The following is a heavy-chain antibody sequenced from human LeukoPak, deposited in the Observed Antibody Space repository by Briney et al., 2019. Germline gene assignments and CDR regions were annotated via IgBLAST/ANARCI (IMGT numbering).Heavy chain of an antibody. CDR2: ISYDGASK. CDR1: GFTVSNNY. Sequence: GGSLRLSCAASGFTVSNNYMSWVRQAPGKGLEWVAVISYDGASKYYADSVKGRFTISRDNSKNTLYLQMNSLRPEDTAVYYCAKESLDGYSSGWFDYWGQGTLVTVSS. D-gene: IGHD6-19*01. J-gene: IGHJ4*02. CDR3: AKESLDGYSSGWFDY. V-gene: IGHV3-30*18.